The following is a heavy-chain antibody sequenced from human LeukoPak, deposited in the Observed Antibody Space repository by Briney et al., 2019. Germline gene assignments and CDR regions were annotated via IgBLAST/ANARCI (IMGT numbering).Heavy chain of an antibody. J-gene: IGHJ4*02. CDR1: GGSFSGYY. Sequence: SETLSLTCAVYGGSFSGYYWSWIRQPPGKGLEWIGEINHSGSTNYNPTLKSRVTISVDTSKNQFSLKLSSVTAADTAVYYCARGVVGDDYWGQGTLVTVSS. V-gene: IGHV4-34*01. CDR2: INHSGST. D-gene: IGHD1-26*01. CDR3: ARGVVGDDY.